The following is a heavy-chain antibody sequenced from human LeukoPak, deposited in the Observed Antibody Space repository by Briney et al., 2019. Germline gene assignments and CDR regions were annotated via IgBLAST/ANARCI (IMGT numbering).Heavy chain of an antibody. D-gene: IGHD3-3*01. J-gene: IGHJ6*03. CDR1: GYTFTSYG. V-gene: IGHV1-18*01. Sequence: ASVKVSCKASGYTFTSYGISWVRQAPGQGLEWMGWISGYNGNPKYAQKLQGRVTMTTDTSTSTAYMELRSPRSDDTAVYYCARDQAPITIFGVVNHYYYYYYMDVWGKGTTVTVSS. CDR2: ISGYNGNP. CDR3: ARDQAPITIFGVVNHYYYYYYMDV.